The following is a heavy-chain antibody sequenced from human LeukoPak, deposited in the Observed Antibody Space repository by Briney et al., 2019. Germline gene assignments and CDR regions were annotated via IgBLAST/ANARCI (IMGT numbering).Heavy chain of an antibody. CDR2: IYTSGST. CDR3: ARYKQWLVRPNWFDP. CDR1: GGSISSYY. Sequence: KTSETLSLTCTVSGGSISSYYWSWIRQPAGKGLEWIGRIYTSGSTNYNPSLKSRVTMSVDTSKNQFSLKLSSVTAADTAVYYCARYKQWLVRPNWFDPWGQGTLVTVSS. D-gene: IGHD6-19*01. V-gene: IGHV4-4*07. J-gene: IGHJ5*02.